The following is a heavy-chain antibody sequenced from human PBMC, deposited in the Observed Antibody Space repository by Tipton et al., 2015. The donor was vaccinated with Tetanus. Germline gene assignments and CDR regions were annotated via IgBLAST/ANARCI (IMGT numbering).Heavy chain of an antibody. CDR3: ARDRGDYIYYGMDV. V-gene: IGHV1-2*02. Sequence: QLVQSGAEVKKPGASVKVSCKTSGFTFVGYYMYWVRQAPGQGLEWMGWINPNGGDTSYAQKFQGRVTMTRDTSISTAYMELRSLRFDDTAVYYCARDRGDYIYYGMDVWGPGTTVTVS. D-gene: IGHD3-22*01. CDR1: GFTFVGYY. CDR2: INPNGGDT. J-gene: IGHJ6*02.